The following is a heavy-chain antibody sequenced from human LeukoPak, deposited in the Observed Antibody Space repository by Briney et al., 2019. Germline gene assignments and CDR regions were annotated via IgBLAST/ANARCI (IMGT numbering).Heavy chain of an antibody. D-gene: IGHD3-10*01. V-gene: IGHV3-7*01. CDR2: IKQDGTEK. Sequence: TGGSLRLSCVASGFTFSNYWMSWVRQAPGKGLEWVANIKQDGTEKYYVDSVKGRFTISRDNAKNSLYLQMNSLRVEDTAVYYCARERGSGSYHPFDPWGQGTLATVSS. CDR1: GFTFSNYW. CDR3: ARERGSGSYHPFDP. J-gene: IGHJ5*02.